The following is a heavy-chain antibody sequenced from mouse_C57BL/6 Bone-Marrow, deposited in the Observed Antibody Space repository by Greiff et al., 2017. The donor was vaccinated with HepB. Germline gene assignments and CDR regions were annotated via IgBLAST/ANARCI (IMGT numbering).Heavy chain of an antibody. Sequence: EVQLVESGGGLVQPKGSLKLSCAASGFTFNTYAMHWVRQAPGKGLEWVARIRSKSSNYATYYADSVKDRFTISRDDSQSMLYLQMNNLKTEDTAMYYCVRDDYYGSSYGWYFDVWGTGTTVTVSS. CDR3: VRDDYYGSSYGWYFDV. V-gene: IGHV10-3*01. J-gene: IGHJ1*03. CDR2: IRSKSSNYAT. CDR1: GFTFNTYA. D-gene: IGHD1-1*01.